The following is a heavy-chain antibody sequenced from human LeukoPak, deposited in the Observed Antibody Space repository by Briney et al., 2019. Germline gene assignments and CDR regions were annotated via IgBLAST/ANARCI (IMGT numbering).Heavy chain of an antibody. J-gene: IGHJ6*03. CDR1: GGTFSSYA. Sequence: SVKVSCKASGGTFSSYAISWVRQAPGQGLEWMGRIIPIFGTANYAQKFQGRVTITTDESTSTAYMELSSLRSEDTAVYYCASHLYRRARGGYYYCMDVWGKGTTVTVSS. CDR2: IIPIFGTA. V-gene: IGHV1-69*05. CDR3: ASHLYRRARGGYYYCMDV. D-gene: IGHD3-10*01.